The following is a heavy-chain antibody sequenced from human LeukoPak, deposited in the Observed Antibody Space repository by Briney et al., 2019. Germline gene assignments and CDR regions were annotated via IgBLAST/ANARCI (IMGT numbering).Heavy chain of an antibody. CDR1: GYPFSTWE. D-gene: IGHD1-14*01. Sequence: ASVKVSCKTSGYPFSTWEINWVRQAAGQGLEWLGWVHPDSGNTDYAQKFRGRVTMSRDTSTSTAYMELSGLRLDDTAVYFCARGPRNDLWGQGTLVTVSS. V-gene: IGHV1-8*01. CDR2: VHPDSGNT. J-gene: IGHJ5*02. CDR3: ARGPRNDL.